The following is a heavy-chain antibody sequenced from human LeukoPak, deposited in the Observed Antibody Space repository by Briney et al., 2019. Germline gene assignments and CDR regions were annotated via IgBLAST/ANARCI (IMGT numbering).Heavy chain of an antibody. V-gene: IGHV4-39*06. CDR3: VRPNYDFWSGGFDP. Sequence: PSETLSLTCTVSGGSITTSNSYWGWIRQPPGNGLEWIGCIYHSGSTFYNPSLKSRVTISIDTSNNQFPLRLTSVTAADTAVYYCVRPNYDFWSGGFDPWGQGTLVTVSS. CDR1: GGSITTSNSY. CDR2: IYHSGST. J-gene: IGHJ5*02. D-gene: IGHD3-3*01.